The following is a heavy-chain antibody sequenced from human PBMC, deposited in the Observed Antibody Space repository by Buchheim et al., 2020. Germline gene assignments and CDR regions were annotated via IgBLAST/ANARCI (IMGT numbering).Heavy chain of an antibody. V-gene: IGHV4-31*03. D-gene: IGHD3-3*01. J-gene: IGHJ6*02. CDR2: IYYSGIT. CDR1: GGSISSGGYY. Sequence: QVQLQESGPGLVKPSQTLSLTCTVSGGSISSGGYYWSWIRQHPGKGLEWIGYIYYSGITYYNPSLKSRVTISVDTSKKQFTLKMSSVTAADTAVYYCARGAYYDFWSARGGMDVWGQGTT. CDR3: ARGAYYDFWSARGGMDV.